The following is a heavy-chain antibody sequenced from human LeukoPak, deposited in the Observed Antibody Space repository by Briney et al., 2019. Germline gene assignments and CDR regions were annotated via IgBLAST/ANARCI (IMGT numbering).Heavy chain of an antibody. CDR1: GFTFSSYA. D-gene: IGHD4-17*01. CDR2: ISGSGGST. CDR3: AKGGYGDYPVRRYYYYGMDV. V-gene: IGHV3-23*01. J-gene: IGHJ6*02. Sequence: PGGSLRLSCAASGFTFSSYAMSWVRQAPGKGLEWFSAISGSGGSTYYADSVKGRFTISRDNSKNTLYLQMNSLRAEDTDVYYCAKGGYGDYPVRRYYYYGMDVWGQGTTVTVSS.